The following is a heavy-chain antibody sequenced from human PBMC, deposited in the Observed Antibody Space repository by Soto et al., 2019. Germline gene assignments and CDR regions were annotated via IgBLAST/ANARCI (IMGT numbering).Heavy chain of an antibody. V-gene: IGHV3-33*06. CDR3: AKDLQQLVEGDWFDP. J-gene: IGHJ5*02. CDR2: IWYDGSNK. CDR1: GFTFSSYG. Sequence: QVQLVESGGGVVQSGRSLRLSCAASGFTFSSYGMHWVRQAPGKGLEWVAVIWYDGSNKYYADSVKGRFTISRDNSKNTLYLQMNSLRAEDTAVYYCAKDLQQLVEGDWFDPWGQGTLVTVSS. D-gene: IGHD6-13*01.